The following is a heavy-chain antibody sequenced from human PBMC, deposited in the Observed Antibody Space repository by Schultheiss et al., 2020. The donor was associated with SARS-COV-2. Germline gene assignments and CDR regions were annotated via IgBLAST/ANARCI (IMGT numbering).Heavy chain of an antibody. Sequence: GSLRLSCAVYGGSFSGYYWSWIRQPPGKGLEWIGEINHSGSTNYNPSLKSRVTISVDTSKNQFSLKLSSVTAADTAVYYCARDFPGGAAFDPWGQGTLVTVSS. V-gene: IGHV4-34*01. CDR2: INHSGST. CDR1: GGSFSGYY. J-gene: IGHJ5*02. D-gene: IGHD6-25*01. CDR3: ARDFPGGAAFDP.